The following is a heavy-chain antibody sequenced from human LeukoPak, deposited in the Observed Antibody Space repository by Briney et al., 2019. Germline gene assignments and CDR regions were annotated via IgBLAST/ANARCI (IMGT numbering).Heavy chain of an antibody. Sequence: SETLSLTCAVYGGSFSGDYWSWIRQPPGKGLEWIGEINHSGSTNYNPSLKSRVTISVDTSKNQFSLKLSSVTAADTAVYYCARGNGEYYYDSSGYYYFDYWGQGTLVTVSS. CDR3: ARGNGEYYYDSSGYYYFDY. V-gene: IGHV4-34*01. J-gene: IGHJ4*02. D-gene: IGHD3-22*01. CDR2: INHSGST. CDR1: GGSFSGDY.